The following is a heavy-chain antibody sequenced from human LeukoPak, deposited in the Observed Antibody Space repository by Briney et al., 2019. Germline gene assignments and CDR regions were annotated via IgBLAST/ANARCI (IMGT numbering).Heavy chain of an antibody. Sequence: SGPTLVKPTRTLTLTCTFSGFSLSTSGVGVGWIRQPPGKALEWLALIYWNDDKRCSPSLKSRLTITKNTSKNQVVLTMPNMDPVETATYYCAHSRITMVRGVIILPRFDYWGQGTLVTVSS. CDR1: GFSLSTSGVG. CDR3: AHSRITMVRGVIILPRFDY. J-gene: IGHJ4*02. V-gene: IGHV2-5*01. CDR2: IYWNDDK. D-gene: IGHD3-10*01.